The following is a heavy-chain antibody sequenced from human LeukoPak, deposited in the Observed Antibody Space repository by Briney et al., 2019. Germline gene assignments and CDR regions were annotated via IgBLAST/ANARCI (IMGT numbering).Heavy chain of an antibody. CDR3: ARSQGIAVASDAFDI. J-gene: IGHJ3*02. D-gene: IGHD6-19*01. Sequence: SETLSLTCTVSGGSISSYYWSWIRQPPGKGLEWIGYIYYSGSTNYNPSLKSRVTISVDTSKNQFSLKLSSVTAADTAVYYCARSQGIAVASDAFDIWGRGTMVTVSS. CDR1: GGSISSYY. CDR2: IYYSGST. V-gene: IGHV4-59*08.